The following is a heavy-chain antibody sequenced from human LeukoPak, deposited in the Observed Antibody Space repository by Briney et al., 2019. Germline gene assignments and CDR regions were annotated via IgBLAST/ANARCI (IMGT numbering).Heavy chain of an antibody. CDR1: GYTFTSYG. CDR2: ISAYNGNT. J-gene: IGHJ6*03. CDR3: ARDGITMVRGVITPYYYYYMDV. Sequence: ASVKVSCKASGYTFTSYGISWVRQAPGQGLEWMGWISAYNGNTNYAQKLQGRVTMTTGTSTSTAYMELRSLRSDDTAVYYCARDGITMVRGVITPYYYYYMDVWGKGTTVTISS. V-gene: IGHV1-18*01. D-gene: IGHD3-10*01.